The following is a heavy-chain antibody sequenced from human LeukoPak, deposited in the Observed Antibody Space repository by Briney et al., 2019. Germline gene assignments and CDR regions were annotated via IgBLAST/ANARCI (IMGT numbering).Heavy chain of an antibody. Sequence: GGSLRLSCVVSGFSFRNYWMSWVRQAPGKGLEWVANIKEDGTVKNYVDSVKGRFTISRENAQNSLYLQMDNLRAEDTAVYYCAREGNWGQRSLVTVSS. J-gene: IGHJ4*02. CDR1: GFSFRNYW. CDR3: AREGN. CDR2: IKEDGTVK. V-gene: IGHV3-7*01.